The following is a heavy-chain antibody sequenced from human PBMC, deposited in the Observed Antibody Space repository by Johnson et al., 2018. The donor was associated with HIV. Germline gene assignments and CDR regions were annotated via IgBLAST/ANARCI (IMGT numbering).Heavy chain of an antibody. CDR2: IWYDGSNK. Sequence: QVQLVESGGGVVQPGRSLRLSCAASGFTFSSYGMHWVRQAPGKGLEWVAVIWYDGSNKYYADSVKGRFTISRDNSKNTLYLQVNSLRAEDTAVYYCARVATRGRSYPGDAFDIWGQGTMVTVSS. D-gene: IGHD1-26*01. J-gene: IGHJ3*02. CDR3: ARVATRGRSYPGDAFDI. V-gene: IGHV3-33*01. CDR1: GFTFSSYG.